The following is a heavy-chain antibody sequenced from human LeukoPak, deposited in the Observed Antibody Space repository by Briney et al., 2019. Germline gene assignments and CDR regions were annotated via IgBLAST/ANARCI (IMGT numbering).Heavy chain of an antibody. V-gene: IGHV3-13*01. CDR1: GFTFRNYD. J-gene: IGHJ4*02. Sequence: PGGSLRLSCAASGFTFRNYDMKRVRHVTQKRLEWVSPIDTAGDTYYPGSVKGRFSISTEDAKNSLYLHMNSLRAGDTALYYCASDLFDCLQYCSFLDHWGQGTLVTVSS. CDR2: IDTAGDT. D-gene: IGHD3-9*01. CDR3: ASDLFDCLQYCSFLDH.